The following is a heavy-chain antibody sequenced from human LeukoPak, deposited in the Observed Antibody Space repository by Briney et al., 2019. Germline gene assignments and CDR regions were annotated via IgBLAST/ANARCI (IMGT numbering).Heavy chain of an antibody. CDR1: GGTFSNYA. CDR3: ARAHVLLWFGELSTAQNWFDP. V-gene: IGHV1-69*01. Sequence: SVKVSCKASGGTFSNYAISWVRQAPGQGLEWMGGVIPILGTAKCAQKFQGRVTITADESASTAYKELGSLRSEDTAVYYCARAHVLLWFGELSTAQNWFDPWGQGTLVTVSS. D-gene: IGHD3-10*01. CDR2: VIPILGTA. J-gene: IGHJ5*02.